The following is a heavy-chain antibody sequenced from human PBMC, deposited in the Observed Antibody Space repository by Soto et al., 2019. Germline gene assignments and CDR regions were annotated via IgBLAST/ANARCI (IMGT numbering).Heavy chain of an antibody. V-gene: IGHV4-31*03. J-gene: IGHJ4*02. D-gene: IGHD3-10*01. CDR1: GGSISTRGYY. Sequence: SETLSLTCTVSGGSISTRGYYWSWIRQHPGKGLEWIGYIYYSGSTYYNPSLKSRVTLSVDTSKNQFSLKLISVTAADTAVYYCARVGEIIGDYWGQGTLVTVSS. CDR2: IYYSGST. CDR3: ARVGEIIGDY.